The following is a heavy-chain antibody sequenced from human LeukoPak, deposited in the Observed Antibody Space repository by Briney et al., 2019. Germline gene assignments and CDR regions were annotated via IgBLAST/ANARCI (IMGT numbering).Heavy chain of an antibody. V-gene: IGHV3-48*02. CDR1: GLTFSSYS. D-gene: IGHD4-17*01. CDR3: ARDFFYGDYVFWYFDL. CDR2: ISSSSSTI. J-gene: IGHJ2*01. Sequence: GGSLRLSCAASGLTFSSYSMNWVRQAPGKGLEWVSYISSSSSTIYYADSVKGRFTISRDNAKNSLYLQMNSLRDEDTAVYYCARDFFYGDYVFWYFDLWGRGTLVTVSS.